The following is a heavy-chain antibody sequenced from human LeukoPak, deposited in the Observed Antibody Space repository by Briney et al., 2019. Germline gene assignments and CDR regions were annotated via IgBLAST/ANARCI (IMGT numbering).Heavy chain of an antibody. D-gene: IGHD6-19*01. CDR1: GGSISSYD. CDR3: ASMAVAGPFDF. CDR2: INYVGST. V-gene: IGHV4-59*08. J-gene: IGHJ4*02. Sequence: PSETLSLTCTVSGGSISSYDWSWLRQPPGKGLEWIGYINYVGSTNCNPSLKSRVTISVDTSKNQFSLNLSSVTAADTAVYYCASMAVAGPFDFWGQGTLVTVSA.